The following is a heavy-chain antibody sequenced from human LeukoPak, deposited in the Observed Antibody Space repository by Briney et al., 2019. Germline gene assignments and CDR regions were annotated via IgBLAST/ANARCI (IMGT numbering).Heavy chain of an antibody. Sequence: SETLSLTCTVSGGSISSSSYYWGWIRQPPGTGLEWIGSIYYSGSTYYNPSLKSRVTISVDTSKNQFSLKLSSVTAADTAVYYCAREPVHYYDSSGYYYGEDYWGQGTLVTVSS. D-gene: IGHD3-22*01. CDR1: GGSISSSSYY. CDR3: AREPVHYYDSSGYYYGEDY. J-gene: IGHJ4*02. CDR2: IYYSGST. V-gene: IGHV4-39*02.